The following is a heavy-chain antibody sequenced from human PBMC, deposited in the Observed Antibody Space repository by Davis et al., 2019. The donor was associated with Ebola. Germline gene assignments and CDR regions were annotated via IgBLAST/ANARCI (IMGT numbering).Heavy chain of an antibody. D-gene: IGHD1-1*01. V-gene: IGHV1-18*04. Sequence: ASVKVSCKTSGYTFTNYGITWVRQAPGQGLEWMGWINPHNGNTNYAQNVQGRVTMTSDTATTTAYMEVGSLRSDDTAVYYCARAQFPTTSDHWGQGTLVTVSS. CDR1: GYTFTNYG. J-gene: IGHJ4*02. CDR2: INPHNGNT. CDR3: ARAQFPTTSDH.